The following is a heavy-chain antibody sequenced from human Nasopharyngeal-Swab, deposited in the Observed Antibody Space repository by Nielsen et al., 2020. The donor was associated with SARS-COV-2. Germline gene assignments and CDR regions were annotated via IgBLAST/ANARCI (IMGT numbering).Heavy chain of an antibody. J-gene: IGHJ6*03. V-gene: IGHV5-51*01. Sequence: GESLKISCKGSGYSFTSYWIGWVRQMPGKGLEWMGIIYPGDSETKYSPPFQGQVTISADKSISTAYLQWSSLKASDTAMYYCARLVYCSGGSCFAYMDVWGKGTTVTVSS. CDR1: GYSFTSYW. CDR2: IYPGDSET. CDR3: ARLVYCSGGSCFAYMDV. D-gene: IGHD2-15*01.